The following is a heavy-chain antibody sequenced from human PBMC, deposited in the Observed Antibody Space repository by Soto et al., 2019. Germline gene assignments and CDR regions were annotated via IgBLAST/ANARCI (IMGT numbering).Heavy chain of an antibody. J-gene: IGHJ3*02. Sequence: PGGSLRLSCAASGFTFSSYGMHWVRQAPGKGLEWVAVISYDGSNKNYADSMKGRFTISRDNSKNTLFLQMNSLRPEDTAVYYCARIIRGYTYGPYAFDIWGQGTMVTVSS. CDR2: ISYDGSNK. CDR3: ARIIRGYTYGPYAFDI. D-gene: IGHD5-18*01. CDR1: GFTFSSYG. V-gene: IGHV3-30*03.